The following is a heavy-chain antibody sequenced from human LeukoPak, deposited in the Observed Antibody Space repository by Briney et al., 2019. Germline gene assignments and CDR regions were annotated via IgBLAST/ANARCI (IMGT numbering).Heavy chain of an antibody. D-gene: IGHD3-10*01. J-gene: IGHJ6*02. V-gene: IGHV1-2*02. CDR2: INPNSGGT. Sequence: ASVKVSCKASGYTFTGYYMHWVRQAPGQGLEWMGWINPNSGGTNYAQKFQGRVTMTRDTSISTAYMELSRLRSDDTAVYYCARANYYYDSGSYVSYYYGMDVWGQGTTVTVSS. CDR1: GYTFTGYY. CDR3: ARANYYYDSGSYVSYYYGMDV.